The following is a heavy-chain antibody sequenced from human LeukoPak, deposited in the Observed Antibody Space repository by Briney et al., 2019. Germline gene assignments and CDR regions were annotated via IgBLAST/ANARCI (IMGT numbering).Heavy chain of an antibody. J-gene: IGHJ4*02. Sequence: ASVKVSCKASGYTFTSYGISWVRQAPGQGLEWMGWINPKTGGTSSAPKFQGRVNMTRDTSLTSFYMELRSLNSDDTALYYCARGQLSPVPLNPLDFWGQGSLVTVSS. CDR3: ARGQLSPVPLNPLDF. V-gene: IGHV1-18*01. CDR1: GYTFTSYG. D-gene: IGHD5-18*01. CDR2: INPKTGGT.